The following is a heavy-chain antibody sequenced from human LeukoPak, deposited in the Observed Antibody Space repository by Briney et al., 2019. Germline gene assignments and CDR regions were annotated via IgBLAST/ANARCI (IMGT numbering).Heavy chain of an antibody. Sequence: SETLSLTCTVSGGSIRSYYCSWIRQPPGKGLEWVGYVYYSGSTSYNPSLKSRVTISVDASKNQFSLKLSSVTAADTAVYYCARHFTGPGTYTPYFGMDVWGQGTTVTVSS. V-gene: IGHV4-59*08. CDR1: GGSIRSYY. CDR3: ARHFTGPGTYTPYFGMDV. D-gene: IGHD3-16*01. J-gene: IGHJ6*02. CDR2: VYYSGST.